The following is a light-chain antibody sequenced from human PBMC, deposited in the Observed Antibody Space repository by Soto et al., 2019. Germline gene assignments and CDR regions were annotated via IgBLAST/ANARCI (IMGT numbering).Light chain of an antibody. Sequence: DLQMTQSPSTLSASVGDRVTITCRASQSISTRLAWYQQKPGKAPKLLIYDASSLQSGVPPRFSGSGSGTDFTLAISSLQPEDSATYYCLQDINYPWTFGQGTKVDI. J-gene: IGKJ1*01. CDR3: LQDINYPWT. CDR2: DAS. CDR1: QSISTR. V-gene: IGKV1-5*01.